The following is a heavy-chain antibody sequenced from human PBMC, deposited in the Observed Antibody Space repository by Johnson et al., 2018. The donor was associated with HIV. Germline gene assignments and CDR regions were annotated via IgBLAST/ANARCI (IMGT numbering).Heavy chain of an antibody. J-gene: IGHJ3*02. CDR3: ARPSVVTTLTTTPWAFDI. CDR1: GFIFDAYA. V-gene: IGHV3-30*04. CDR2: ISYDGTNK. D-gene: IGHD4-17*01. Sequence: QVQLVESGGGLVQPGRSLRLSCAASGFIFDAYAMHWVRQAPGKGLEWVAIISYDGTNKYYADSVKGRFTISRDNSKSMLYLQMNSLRAEDTAVYYCARPSVVTTLTTTPWAFDIWGQGTMVTVSS.